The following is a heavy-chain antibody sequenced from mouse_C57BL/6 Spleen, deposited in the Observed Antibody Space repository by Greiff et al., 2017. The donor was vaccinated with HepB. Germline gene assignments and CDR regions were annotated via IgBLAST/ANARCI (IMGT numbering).Heavy chain of an antibody. CDR1: GFTFSSYT. J-gene: IGHJ2*01. CDR3: ARQGVTTIDY. Sequence: EVKLEESGGGLVKPGGSLKLSCAASGFTFSSYTMSWVRQTPEKRLEWVATISGGGGNTYYPDSVKGRFTISRDNAKNTLYLQMSSLRSEDTALYYCARQGVTTIDYWGQGTTLTVSS. CDR2: ISGGGGNT. V-gene: IGHV5-9*01. D-gene: IGHD2-2*01.